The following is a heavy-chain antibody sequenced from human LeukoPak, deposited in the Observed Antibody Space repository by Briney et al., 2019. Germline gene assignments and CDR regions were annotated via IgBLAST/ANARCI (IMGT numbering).Heavy chain of an antibody. CDR3: ASSLDATIS. Sequence: ASVKVSCKASGYTFTSYGISWVRQAPGQGLEWMGWISAYNGNTNYAQKLQGRVTMTTDTSTSTAYIELRSLRSEDTAVYYCASSLDATISWGQGTLVTVSS. CDR1: GYTFTSYG. D-gene: IGHD1-26*01. CDR2: ISAYNGNT. V-gene: IGHV1-18*01. J-gene: IGHJ4*02.